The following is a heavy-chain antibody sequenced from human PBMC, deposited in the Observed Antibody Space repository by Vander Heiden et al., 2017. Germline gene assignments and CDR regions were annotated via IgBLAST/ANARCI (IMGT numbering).Heavy chain of an antibody. CDR3: AANYYYSSGYYRYYYYGMDV. D-gene: IGHD3-22*01. Sequence: QVQLVQSGAEVKKPGSSVKVSCKASGGTFSSYAISWVRQAPGQGLEWMGGIIPILGTANYAQKFQGRVTITADESTSTAYMELSSLRSEDTAVYYCAANYYYSSGYYRYYYYGMDVWGQGTTVTVSS. V-gene: IGHV1-69*01. CDR2: IIPILGTA. J-gene: IGHJ6*02. CDR1: GGTFSSYA.